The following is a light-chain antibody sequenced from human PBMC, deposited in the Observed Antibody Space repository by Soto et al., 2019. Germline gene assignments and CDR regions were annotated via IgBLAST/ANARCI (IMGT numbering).Light chain of an antibody. CDR1: QSMGYW. V-gene: IGKV1-5*03. J-gene: IGKJ2*01. CDR3: QQYNSYSFT. Sequence: DIQMTQSPSTLSASVGDRVTITCRASQSMGYWFAWYQQKPGKAPKLLINKASSLQSGVPLRFSGSGSGTEFTLTISSLQPDDIATYYCQQYNSYSFTFGQGNKLEIK. CDR2: KAS.